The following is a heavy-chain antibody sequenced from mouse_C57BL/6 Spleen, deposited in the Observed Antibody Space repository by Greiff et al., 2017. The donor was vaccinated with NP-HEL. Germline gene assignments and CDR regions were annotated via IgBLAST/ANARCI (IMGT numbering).Heavy chain of an antibody. Sequence: EVKLEESGPGLVKPSQSLSLTCSVTGYSITSGYYWNWIRQFPGNKLEWMGYISYDGSNNYNPSLKNRISITRDTSKNQFFLKLNSVTTEDTATYYCASHDVWGTGTTVTVSS. CDR2: ISYDGSN. V-gene: IGHV3-6*01. CDR1: GYSITSGYY. CDR3: ASHDV. J-gene: IGHJ1*03.